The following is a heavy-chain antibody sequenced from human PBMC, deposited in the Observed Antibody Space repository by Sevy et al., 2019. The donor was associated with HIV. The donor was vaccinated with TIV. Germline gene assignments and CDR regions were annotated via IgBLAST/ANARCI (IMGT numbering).Heavy chain of an antibody. Sequence: GGSLRLSCAASGFTVSSNYMSWVRQAPGKGLEWVSVIYSGGSTYYADSMKGRLTISRDNSKNTLYLQMNSLRAEDTAVYYCARVRLVFAFDIWGQGTMVTVSS. D-gene: IGHD6-19*01. CDR1: GFTVSSNY. CDR2: IYSGGST. V-gene: IGHV3-53*01. CDR3: ARVRLVFAFDI. J-gene: IGHJ3*02.